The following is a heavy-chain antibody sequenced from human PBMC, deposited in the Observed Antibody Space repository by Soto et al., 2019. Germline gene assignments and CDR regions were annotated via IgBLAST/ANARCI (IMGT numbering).Heavy chain of an antibody. CDR3: ARGDYGDLRVGDL. J-gene: IGHJ4*02. D-gene: IGHD4-17*01. V-gene: IGHV4-31*03. CDR1: CGSISSGNYY. Sequence: QVQLQESGPGLVKPSQTLSLTCTVSCGSISSGNYYWSWIRQHPGNGLEWCGSIYYSGTTYYNPSLKSRVTMSLGTSKTQLSLKLSSVTAADTAVYYCARGDYGDLRVGDLWGQGTLVTVSS. CDR2: IYYSGTT.